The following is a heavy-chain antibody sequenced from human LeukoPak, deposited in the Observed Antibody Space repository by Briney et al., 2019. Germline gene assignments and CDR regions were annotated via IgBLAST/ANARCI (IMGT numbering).Heavy chain of an antibody. D-gene: IGHD6-13*01. CDR1: GYTFTGYY. V-gene: IGHV1-2*02. Sequence: ASVKVSCKASGYTFTGYYMHWVRQAPGQGLEWMGWINPNSGGTNYAQKFQGRVTMTRDTSISTAYMELSRLRSGDTAVYYCARDGYSSSWYSDYWGQGTLVTVSS. CDR2: INPNSGGT. J-gene: IGHJ4*02. CDR3: ARDGYSSSWYSDY.